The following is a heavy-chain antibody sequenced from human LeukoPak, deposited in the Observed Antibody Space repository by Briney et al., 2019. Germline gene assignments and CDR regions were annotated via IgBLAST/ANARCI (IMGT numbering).Heavy chain of an antibody. D-gene: IGHD3-9*01. V-gene: IGHV3-33*01. Sequence: GRSLRLSCAASGFIFSTYGMHWGRQAPGKGLEWVAVIWSDASNTYYVDSVKGRFTISRDNSKNTLYLQMNSLRAEDTAVYYCARTYNIRYFDTWGQGTLVTVSS. CDR1: GFIFSTYG. CDR3: ARTYNIRYFDT. J-gene: IGHJ4*02. CDR2: IWSDASNT.